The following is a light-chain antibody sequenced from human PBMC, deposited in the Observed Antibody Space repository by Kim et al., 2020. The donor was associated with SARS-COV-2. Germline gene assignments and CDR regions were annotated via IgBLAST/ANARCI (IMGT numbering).Light chain of an antibody. CDR2: KDS. CDR1: ALPKQY. Sequence: SYELTQPPSVSVSPGQTARITCSGDALPKQYAYWYQQKPGQARVLVIYKDSERPSGIPERFSGSSSGTTVTLTISGVQAEDEADYYCQSADSSGTYKVFGGGTQLTVL. CDR3: QSADSSGTYKV. V-gene: IGLV3-25*03. J-gene: IGLJ2*01.